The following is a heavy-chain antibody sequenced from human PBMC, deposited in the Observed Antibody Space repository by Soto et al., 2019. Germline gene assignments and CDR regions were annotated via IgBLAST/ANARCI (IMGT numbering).Heavy chain of an antibody. D-gene: IGHD5-18*01. J-gene: IGHJ6*03. CDR1: GGSISSYY. Sequence: SETLSLTCTVSGGSISSYYWSWIRQPPGKGLEWIGYIYYSGSTNYNPSLKSRVTISVDTSKNQFSLKLSSVTAADTAVYYCASGNRRQLGLFYYYYMDVWGKGTTVTVS. V-gene: IGHV4-59*01. CDR3: ASGNRRQLGLFYYYYMDV. CDR2: IYYSGST.